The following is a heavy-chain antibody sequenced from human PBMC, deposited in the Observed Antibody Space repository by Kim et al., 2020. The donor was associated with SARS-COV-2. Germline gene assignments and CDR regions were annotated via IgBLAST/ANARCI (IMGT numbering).Heavy chain of an antibody. CDR2: ISYDGSNK. CDR3: AREMGDHWCPRPAFDN. J-gene: IGHJ3*02. Sequence: GGSLRLSCAASGFTFSSYAMHWVRQAPGKGLEWVAVISYDGSNKYYADSVKGRFTISRDNSKNTLYLQMNSLRAEDTAVYYCAREMGDHWCPRPAFDNRG. D-gene: IGHD3-16*01. CDR1: GFTFSSYA. V-gene: IGHV3-30*04.